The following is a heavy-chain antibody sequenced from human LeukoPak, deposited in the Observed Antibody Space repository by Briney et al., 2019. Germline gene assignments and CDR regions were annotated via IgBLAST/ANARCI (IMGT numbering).Heavy chain of an antibody. V-gene: IGHV3-23*01. CDR2: IPSSGGDT. Sequence: GGSRRLSCAASGFXFSSYALSWVRQAPGKGLEWVSSIPSSGGDTKYADSVKGRFTISRDNSKSTLFLQMSSLRVEDTAVYYCATYGNGWFQPLDNWGQGTLVTVSS. CDR3: ATYGNGWFQPLDN. CDR1: GFXFSSYA. J-gene: IGHJ4*02. D-gene: IGHD2-8*01.